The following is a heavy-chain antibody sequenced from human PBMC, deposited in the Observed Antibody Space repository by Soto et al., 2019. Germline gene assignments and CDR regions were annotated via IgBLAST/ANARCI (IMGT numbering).Heavy chain of an antibody. CDR1: GFTFSSYS. D-gene: IGHD4-17*01. Sequence: GGSLRLSCAASGFTFSSYSMNWVRQAPGKGLEWVSYISSSSSTIYYADSVKGRFTISRDNAKNSLYLQMNSLRAEDTAVYYCARDHIYGDYTFDYWGQGTLVTVSS. CDR3: ARDHIYGDYTFDY. V-gene: IGHV3-48*01. CDR2: ISSSSSTI. J-gene: IGHJ4*02.